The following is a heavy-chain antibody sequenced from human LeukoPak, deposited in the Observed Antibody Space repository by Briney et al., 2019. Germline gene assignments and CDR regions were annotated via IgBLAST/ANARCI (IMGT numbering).Heavy chain of an antibody. CDR3: ARDSSSWGNYFDY. Sequence: SVKVSCKASGGTFISYAISWVRQAPGQGLEWMGGIIPIFGTANYAQKFQGRVTITADESTSTAYMELSSLRSEDTAVYYCARDSSSWGNYFDYWGQGTLVTVSS. CDR2: IIPIFGTA. D-gene: IGHD6-13*01. CDR1: GGTFISYA. V-gene: IGHV1-69*13. J-gene: IGHJ4*02.